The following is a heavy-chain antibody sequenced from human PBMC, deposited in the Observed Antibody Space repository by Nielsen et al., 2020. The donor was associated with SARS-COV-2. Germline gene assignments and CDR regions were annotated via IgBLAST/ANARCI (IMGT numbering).Heavy chain of an antibody. D-gene: IGHD2-15*01. J-gene: IGHJ4*02. Sequence: GESLKISCTGSGFIFSSYEMNWVRQAPGKGLEWVSYISTSGGTIFYADSVKGRFTISRDNAKESLYLQIDSLRAEDTAVYYCVRDSGTCRGANCNHFDYWGQGTMVTVSS. V-gene: IGHV3-48*03. CDR1: GFIFSSYE. CDR2: ISTSGGTI. CDR3: VRDSGTCRGANCNHFDY.